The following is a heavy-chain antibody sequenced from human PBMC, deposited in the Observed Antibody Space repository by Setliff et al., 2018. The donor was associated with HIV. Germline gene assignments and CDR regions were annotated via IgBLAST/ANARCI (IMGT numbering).Heavy chain of an antibody. D-gene: IGHD2-21*02. CDR2: VYYSGST. CDR3: ASPTAIPH. Sequence: PSETLSLTCTVSGGSMSGLYWSWMRQRPGRGLEWIGYVYYSGSTNYDPSLKGRVTISVDTSKNQFSLKLRSVTAADTAVYYCASPTAIPHWGQGTLVTVSS. J-gene: IGHJ4*02. CDR1: GGSMSGLY. V-gene: IGHV4-59*11.